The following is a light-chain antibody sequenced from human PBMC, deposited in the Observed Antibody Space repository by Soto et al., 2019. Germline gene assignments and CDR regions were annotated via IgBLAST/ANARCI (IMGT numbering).Light chain of an antibody. J-gene: IGKJ1*01. V-gene: IGKV3-20*01. CDR1: QSVSSSR. CDR2: GAS. CDR3: QQYGNSPRT. Sequence: EIVLTQSPGTLSLSPGERATLSCRASQSVSSSRLAWYQHKPGQAPRLIIYGASTRATGIPDRFSGSGSGTDFTLTISRLAPEDFALYFCQQYGNSPRTFGQGTKVEIK.